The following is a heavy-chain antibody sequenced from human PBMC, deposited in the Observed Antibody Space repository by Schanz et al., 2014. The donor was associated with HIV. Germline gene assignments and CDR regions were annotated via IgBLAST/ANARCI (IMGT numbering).Heavy chain of an antibody. CDR1: GYLFTNYG. Sequence: LVQSGAEVKRPGASVKVSCKTSGYLFTNYGVNWVRQAPGQGPEWMGWVSGYNANTEFARVFQGRVTMTRDTSTSTAYMELRNLRANDTAVYYCERGLGRCGGDCRGYPLDYWGQGTLVVVSS. J-gene: IGHJ4*02. D-gene: IGHD2-21*02. CDR2: VSGYNANT. V-gene: IGHV1-18*01. CDR3: ERGLGRCGGDCRGYPLDY.